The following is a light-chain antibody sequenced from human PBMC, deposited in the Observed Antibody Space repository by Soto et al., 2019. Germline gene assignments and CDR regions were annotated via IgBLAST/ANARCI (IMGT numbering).Light chain of an antibody. CDR2: TNN. V-gene: IGLV1-44*01. J-gene: IGLJ1*01. Sequence: QSVVTRPPSASGTPGQRVTISCSGTTSNIGSNLVSWYQQLPGTAPNLLIHTNNKRPSGVPDRFTGSKSGTSASLAISGLQSEDEADYVCAVWADSLAIYGFGTATKLTVL. CDR3: AVWADSLAIYG. CDR1: TSNIGSNL.